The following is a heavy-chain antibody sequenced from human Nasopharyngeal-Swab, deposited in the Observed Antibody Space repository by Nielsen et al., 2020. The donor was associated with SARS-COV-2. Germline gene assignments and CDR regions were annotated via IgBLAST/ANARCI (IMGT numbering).Heavy chain of an antibody. V-gene: IGHV3-30-3*01. Sequence: GESLKISCAASGFTFSRYAMHWVRQAPGKGLEWVAVISDDGNNKYYADSVKGRFTISRDNSENTLYLHMASLRAEDTAVYFCARDWRDDYDVLTGYYNLGDHWGQGTLVTVSS. CDR3: ARDWRDDYDVLTGYYNLGDH. D-gene: IGHD3-9*01. CDR1: GFTFSRYA. J-gene: IGHJ4*02. CDR2: ISDDGNNK.